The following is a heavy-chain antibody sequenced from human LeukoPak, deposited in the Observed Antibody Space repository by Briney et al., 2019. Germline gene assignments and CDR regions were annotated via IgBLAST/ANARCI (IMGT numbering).Heavy chain of an antibody. Sequence: PGGSLRLSCAASGFTFKNYWMNWVGQGPGKGLVWVSRISSDGTQTDYADSVKGRFTVSRDNAQNTLYLEINSLTVDDTAVYYCARSSHNGYDKGDVWGKGTTVTVSS. CDR1: GFTFKNYW. CDR2: ISSDGTQT. V-gene: IGHV3-74*01. J-gene: IGHJ6*04. D-gene: IGHD5-12*01. CDR3: ARSSHNGYDKGDV.